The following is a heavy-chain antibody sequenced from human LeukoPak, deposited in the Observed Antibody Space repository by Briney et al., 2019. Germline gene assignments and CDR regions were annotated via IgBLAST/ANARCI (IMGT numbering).Heavy chain of an antibody. Sequence: SETLSLTCNVSGGSISSGGSRWSWIRQHPGKGLEWIGYIYYSGSTYYNPSLESRLTMSVDTSKNQFSLHLSSVTAADTAVYYCARGGSTSWFGVYYGMDVWGQGTTVTVSS. CDR3: ARGGSTSWFGVYYGMDV. CDR1: GGSISSGGSR. J-gene: IGHJ6*02. D-gene: IGHD2-2*01. V-gene: IGHV4-31*03. CDR2: IYYSGST.